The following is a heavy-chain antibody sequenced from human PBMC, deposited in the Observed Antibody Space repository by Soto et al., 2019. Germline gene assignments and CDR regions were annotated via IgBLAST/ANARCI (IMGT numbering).Heavy chain of an antibody. J-gene: IGHJ4*02. CDR2: IIPIFGTA. D-gene: IGHD2-2*03. Sequence: SVKVSCKASGGTFSSYAISWVRQAPGQGLEWMGGIIPIFGTANYAQKFQGRVTITADESTSTAYMELSSLRSEDTAVYYCARDRGYCSSTSCYNFDYWGQGTLVTVSS. V-gene: IGHV1-69*13. CDR1: GGTFSSYA. CDR3: ARDRGYCSSTSCYNFDY.